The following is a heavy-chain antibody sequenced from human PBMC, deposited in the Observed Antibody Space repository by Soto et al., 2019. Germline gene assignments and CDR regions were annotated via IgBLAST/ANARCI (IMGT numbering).Heavy chain of an antibody. CDR3: ERVGTEDSGN. Sequence: QVQLVQSGAEVKKPGSSVKVSCKASGGTFSSYAISWVRQAPGQGLEWMGGIIPIFGPANYAQKFQGRVTITADEATSTGYMELSSLRSEDTAVYSCERVGTEDSGNWGQGTLVTVSS. J-gene: IGHJ4*02. CDR1: GGTFSSYA. CDR2: IIPIFGPA. V-gene: IGHV1-69*01. D-gene: IGHD6-6*01.